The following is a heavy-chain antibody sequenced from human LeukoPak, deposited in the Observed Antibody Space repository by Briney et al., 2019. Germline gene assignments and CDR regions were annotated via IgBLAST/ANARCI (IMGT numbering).Heavy chain of an antibody. V-gene: IGHV3-30*02. CDR1: GFTFSSYG. CDR3: AKDSLPSSSTPRHYMDV. D-gene: IGHD6-6*01. J-gene: IGHJ6*03. Sequence: PGGSLRLSCAASGFTFSSYGMHWVRQAPGKGLEWVAFIRYDGSNKYYADSVKGRFTISRDNSKNTLYLQMNSLRAEDTAVYYCAKDSLPSSSTPRHYMDVWGKGTTVTVSS. CDR2: IRYDGSNK.